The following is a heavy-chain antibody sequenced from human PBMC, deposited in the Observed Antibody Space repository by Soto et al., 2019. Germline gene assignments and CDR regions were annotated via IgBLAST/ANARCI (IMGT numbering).Heavy chain of an antibody. J-gene: IGHJ5*02. V-gene: IGHV1-24*01. D-gene: IGHD6-6*01. CDR3: ATAAGDSSSSNWFDP. CDR2: FDPEDGET. Sequence: ASVKVSCKVSGYTLPELFMHWLRQAPGKGLEWMGGFDPEDGETIYAQKFQGRVTMTEDTSTDTAYMELSSLRSEDTAVYYCATAAGDSSSSNWFDPWGQGTLVTVSS. CDR1: GYTLPELF.